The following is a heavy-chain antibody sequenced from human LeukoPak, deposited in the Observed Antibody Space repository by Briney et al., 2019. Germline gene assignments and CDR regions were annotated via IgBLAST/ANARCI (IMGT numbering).Heavy chain of an antibody. J-gene: IGHJ4*02. CDR3: AKGVVGVTSPNSLDY. CDR2: ISGSGGST. CDR1: GFTFSSYA. D-gene: IGHD1-26*01. V-gene: IGHV3-23*01. Sequence: GGSLRLSCAASGFTFSSYAMSWVRQAPGKGLEWVSAISGSGGSTYYADSVKGRFTISRDNSKNTLYLQMNSLRAEDTAVYYCAKGVVGVTSPNSLDYWGQGTLVTVSS.